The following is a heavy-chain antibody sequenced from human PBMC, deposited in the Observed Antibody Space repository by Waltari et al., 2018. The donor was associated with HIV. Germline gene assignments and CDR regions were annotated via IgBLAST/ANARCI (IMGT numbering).Heavy chain of an antibody. CDR2: LSYDGSDK. Sequence: EPGGGEVQPGRSLRHSCASYGFTFSNHGMHWLRQAPGKGLEWVAVLSYDGSDKYYADSVRGRFTISRDNSKNTLYLQMNNLRAEDTAVYFCARRGVLTYYYTMDVWGQGTTVTVSS. CDR1: GFTFSNHG. CDR3: ARRGVLTYYYTMDV. J-gene: IGHJ6*02. D-gene: IGHD3-10*01. V-gene: IGHV3-33*05.